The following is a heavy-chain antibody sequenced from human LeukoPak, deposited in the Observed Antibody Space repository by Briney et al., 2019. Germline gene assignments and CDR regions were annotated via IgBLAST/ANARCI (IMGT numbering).Heavy chain of an antibody. Sequence: SVKVSCKASGYTFTSYGISWVRQAPGQGLEWMGRIIPILGIANYAQKFQGRVTITADKSTSTAYMELSSLRSEDTAVYYCARGGEYYDFWSGYYGFDPWGQGTLVTVSS. CDR2: IIPILGIA. CDR3: ARGGEYYDFWSGYYGFDP. V-gene: IGHV1-69*04. J-gene: IGHJ5*02. D-gene: IGHD3-3*01. CDR1: GYTFTSYG.